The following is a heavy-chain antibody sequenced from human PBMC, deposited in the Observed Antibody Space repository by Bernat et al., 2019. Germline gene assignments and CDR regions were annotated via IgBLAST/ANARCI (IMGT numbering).Heavy chain of an antibody. D-gene: IGHD1-14*01. Sequence: EVQLLESGGGLVQPGGSLRLSCAASGFTFSSYAMSWVRQAPGKGLEWVSAISGRGGSTYYADSVKGRFTISRDNAKNSLYLQMNSLRAEDTAVYYCARSRTIGKADYWGQGTLVTVSS. CDR3: ARSRTIGKADY. CDR1: GFTFSSYA. CDR2: ISGRGGST. J-gene: IGHJ4*02. V-gene: IGHV3-23*01.